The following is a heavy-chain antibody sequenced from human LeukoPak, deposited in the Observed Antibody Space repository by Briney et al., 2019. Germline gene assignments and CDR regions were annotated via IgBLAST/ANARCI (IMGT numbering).Heavy chain of an antibody. CDR1: GFTFISYA. V-gene: IGHV3-64*01. CDR2: ISSSGGST. Sequence: GGSLRLSCAASGFTFISYAMYWVRQAPGKGLEFVSAISSSGGSTYYANSVKGRFTISRDNSKNTLYLQMGSVRAVDMAVYYCARSIAAAGTDYWGQGTLVTVSS. D-gene: IGHD6-13*01. CDR3: ARSIAAAGTDY. J-gene: IGHJ4*02.